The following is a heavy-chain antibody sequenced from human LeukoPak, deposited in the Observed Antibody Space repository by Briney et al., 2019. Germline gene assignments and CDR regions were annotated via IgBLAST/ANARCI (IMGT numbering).Heavy chain of an antibody. D-gene: IGHD3-22*01. CDR3: AKDILRRRYYYDSSGSSGPLDY. J-gene: IGHJ4*02. Sequence: GGSLRLSCEVSGFTFDDYAMHWVRQAPGKGLEWVSGVSWNSGTIGDADSVKGRFTISRDNAKNSLFLQMNSLRAEDTALYYCAKDILRRRYYYDSSGSSGPLDYWGQGTLVTVSS. CDR2: VSWNSGTI. CDR1: GFTFDDYA. V-gene: IGHV3-9*01.